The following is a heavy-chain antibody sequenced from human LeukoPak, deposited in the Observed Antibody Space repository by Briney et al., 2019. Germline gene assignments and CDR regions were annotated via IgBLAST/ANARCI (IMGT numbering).Heavy chain of an antibody. Sequence: PGGSLRLSCAASGFTFSNYWMSWVRQAPGKGLEWVANTHGSEKYYVDSVKGRFAISRDNAKNSLYLQMNSLRAEDTAVYYCARETPYGSLTFDYWGQGTLVTASS. CDR1: GFTFSNYW. V-gene: IGHV3-7*03. CDR3: ARETPYGSLTFDY. J-gene: IGHJ4*02. D-gene: IGHD3-10*01. CDR2: THGSEK.